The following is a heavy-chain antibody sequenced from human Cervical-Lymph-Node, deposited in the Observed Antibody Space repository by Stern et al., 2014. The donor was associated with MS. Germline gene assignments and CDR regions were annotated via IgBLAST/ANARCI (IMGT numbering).Heavy chain of an antibody. D-gene: IGHD1-14*01. V-gene: IGHV5-51*01. CDR2: IYPGASET. J-gene: IGHJ4*02. CDR3: ARQTTAWASDV. CDR1: GFKFSIYW. Sequence: EVQLLESGAELIRPGESLKISCTGSGFKFSIYWIAWVRQMPGKGLEWMGIIYPGASETSYSPSLQGQVTMSADKSTSTAYLQWSSLNASDTAMYFCARQTTAWASDVWGQGTLVTVSS.